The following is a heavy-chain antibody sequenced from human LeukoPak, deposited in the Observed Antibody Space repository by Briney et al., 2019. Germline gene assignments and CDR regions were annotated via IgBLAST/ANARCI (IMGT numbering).Heavy chain of an antibody. D-gene: IGHD6-19*01. CDR2: ISSSSTI. V-gene: IGHV3-48*01. Sequence: GGSLRLSCAASGFTFSSYSMNWVRQAPGKGLEWVSYISSSSTIYYADSVKGRFTISRDNAKNSLYLQMNSLRAEDTAVYYCARRPAGYSSGFTPKYYFDYWGQGTLVTVSS. J-gene: IGHJ4*02. CDR1: GFTFSSYS. CDR3: ARRPAGYSSGFTPKYYFDY.